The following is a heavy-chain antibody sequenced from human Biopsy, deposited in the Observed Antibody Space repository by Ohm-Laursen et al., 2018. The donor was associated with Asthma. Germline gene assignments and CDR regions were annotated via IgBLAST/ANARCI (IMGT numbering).Heavy chain of an antibody. J-gene: IGHJ4*02. V-gene: IGHV1-69*06. CDR1: GGTFGNYA. Sequence: SVKVSCKASGGTFGNYAISWVRQAPGLGLEWMGGISPVFGSTNIAQKFQGRVTISADIFTKTAYLEASSLRSDDTAVYYCARHPYNFGGFDYWGQGSLVLVSS. CDR3: ARHPYNFGGFDY. D-gene: IGHD5-24*01. CDR2: ISPVFGST.